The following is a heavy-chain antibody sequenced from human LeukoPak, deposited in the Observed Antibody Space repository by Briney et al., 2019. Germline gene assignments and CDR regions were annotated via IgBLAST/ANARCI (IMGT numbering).Heavy chain of an antibody. V-gene: IGHV3-74*01. Sequence: GGCPILFCGASGFTFSSHWVHWVRQAPGERLVWVSGISTDGSRPRYADSVNGRFTISRDNAKNALYLQMNSLRAEDTAVYFCVRDGQGSTPLDYWGQGTLVTVSS. CDR1: GFTFSSHW. CDR3: VRDGQGSTPLDY. CDR2: ISTDGSRP. J-gene: IGHJ4*02. D-gene: IGHD2-15*01.